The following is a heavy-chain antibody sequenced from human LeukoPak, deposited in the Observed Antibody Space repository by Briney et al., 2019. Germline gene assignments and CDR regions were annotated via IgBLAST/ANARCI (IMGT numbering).Heavy chain of an antibody. V-gene: IGHV4-34*01. D-gene: IGHD6-6*01. CDR1: GGSFSGYY. CDR3: ATGGIAARPTHFRY. J-gene: IGHJ4*02. Sequence: SETLSLTCAVYGGSFSGYYWSWIRQPPGKGLEWSGEINHSGSTNYNPSLKSRVTISVDTSKNQFSLKLSSVTAADTAVYYCATGGIAARPTHFRYWGQGTLVTVSS. CDR2: INHSGST.